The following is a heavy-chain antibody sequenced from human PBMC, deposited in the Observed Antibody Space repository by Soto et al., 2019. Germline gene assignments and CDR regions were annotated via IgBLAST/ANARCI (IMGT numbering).Heavy chain of an antibody. V-gene: IGHV3-23*01. CDR1: RFTFSNYA. Sequence: TLRLSCAACRFTFSNYAMSWDRQAPGKGLEWVSAITGSGGSTYYADSVKGRFTISRDNSKNTVYLQMNSLRPDDTAVYYCAKPNLYCSSTSCYDYWGPGTLVTVSS. D-gene: IGHD2-2*01. J-gene: IGHJ4*02. CDR3: AKPNLYCSSTSCYDY. CDR2: ITGSGGST.